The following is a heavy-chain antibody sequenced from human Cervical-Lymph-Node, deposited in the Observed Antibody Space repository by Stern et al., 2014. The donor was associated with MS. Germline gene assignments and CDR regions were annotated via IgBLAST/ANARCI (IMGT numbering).Heavy chain of an antibody. CDR1: GYSFANYA. V-gene: IGHV1-3*01. J-gene: IGHJ4*02. Sequence: QVQLVQSGAEVKKPGASVKISCKASGYSFANYALHWVRQAPGQRLEWMGWINPGNGHTWSPEKFQGRVSITTEPSASTMSLELSNLRSEDTAVYYCARARTSVPSSSFAYWGQGTLASV. CDR3: ARARTSVPSSSFAY. CDR2: INPGNGHT. D-gene: IGHD1/OR15-1a*01.